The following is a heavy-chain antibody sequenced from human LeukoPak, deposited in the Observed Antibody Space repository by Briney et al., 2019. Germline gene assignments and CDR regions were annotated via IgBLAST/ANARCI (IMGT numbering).Heavy chain of an antibody. V-gene: IGHV1-69*13. CDR1: GGTFSSYA. D-gene: IGHD1-26*01. CDR3: ARCPPSGSYACVH. CDR2: IIPIFGTA. J-gene: IGHJ4*02. Sequence: SVEVSCKASGGTFSSYAISWVRQAPGQGLEWMGGIIPIFGTANYAQKFQGRVTITADESTSTAYMEPSSLRSEDTAVYYCARCPPSGSYACVHWGQGTLVTVSS.